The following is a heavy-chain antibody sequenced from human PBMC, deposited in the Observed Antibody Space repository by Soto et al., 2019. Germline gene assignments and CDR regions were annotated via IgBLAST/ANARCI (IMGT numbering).Heavy chain of an antibody. J-gene: IGHJ6*02. CDR3: ARGIEGWYQGRYYYGMDV. CDR2: IYYSGST. V-gene: IGHV4-59*08. CDR1: GGSISSYY. D-gene: IGHD6-19*01. Sequence: SETLSLTCTVSGGSISSYYWSWVRQPPGKGLEWIAYIYYSGSTNYNPSLKSRVTISVDTSKNQFSLNLSSVTAADTAVYYCARGIEGWYQGRYYYGMDVWGQGTTVTVSS.